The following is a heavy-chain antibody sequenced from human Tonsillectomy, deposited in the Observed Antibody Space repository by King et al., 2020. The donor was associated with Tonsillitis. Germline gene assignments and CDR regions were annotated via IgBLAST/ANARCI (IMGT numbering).Heavy chain of an antibody. J-gene: IGHJ4*02. D-gene: IGHD3-10*01. CDR2: IWYYGSNK. CDR1: GFLFSSYG. Sequence: VQLVESGGGVVQPLRSLRLSCAASGFLFSSYGMHWGRQALGKGREWGAVIWYYGSNKYYTDSVEGRFTISRDNSKNTLYLQMNSLRAEDTAVYYCASGAGLGYWGQGTLVTVSS. V-gene: IGHV3-33*08. CDR3: ASGAGLGY.